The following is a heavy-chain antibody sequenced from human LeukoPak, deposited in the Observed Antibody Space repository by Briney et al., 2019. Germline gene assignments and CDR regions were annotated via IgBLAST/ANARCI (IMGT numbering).Heavy chain of an antibody. Sequence: SETLSLTCTVSGGSISSYSWSWIRQPPGKVLEWIGYIYYSGSTNYNPSLKSRVTISVDTSKNQFSLKLSSVTAADTAVYYCARETSQKGAHYMDVWGKGTTVTISS. V-gene: IGHV4-59*01. CDR2: IYYSGST. CDR3: ARETSQKGAHYMDV. J-gene: IGHJ6*03. D-gene: IGHD3-16*01. CDR1: GGSISSYS.